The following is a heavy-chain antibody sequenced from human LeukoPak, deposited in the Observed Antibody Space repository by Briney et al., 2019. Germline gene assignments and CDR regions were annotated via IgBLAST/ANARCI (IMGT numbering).Heavy chain of an antibody. Sequence: SVTVSCKASGGTFSSYGICWVRQAPGQGLEWMGGIIPIFGTANYAQKFQGRVTITADESTSTAYMELSSLRSEDTAVYYCAREGDCGGDCYSDYWGQGTLVTVSS. V-gene: IGHV1-69*01. J-gene: IGHJ4*02. CDR1: GGTFSSYG. CDR2: IIPIFGTA. D-gene: IGHD2-21*02. CDR3: AREGDCGGDCYSDY.